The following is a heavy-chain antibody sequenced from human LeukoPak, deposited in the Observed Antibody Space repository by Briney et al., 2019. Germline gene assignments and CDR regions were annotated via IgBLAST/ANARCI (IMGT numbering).Heavy chain of an antibody. V-gene: IGHV4-34*01. Sequence: SETLSLTCAVYGGSFGGYYWSWIRQPPGKGLEWIGEINHSGSTNYNPSLKSRVTISVDTSKNQFSLKPSSVTAADTAVYYCARHVAAAGPTTTYYFDYWGQGTLVTVSS. D-gene: IGHD6-13*01. J-gene: IGHJ4*02. CDR2: INHSGST. CDR1: GGSFGGYY. CDR3: ARHVAAAGPTTTYYFDY.